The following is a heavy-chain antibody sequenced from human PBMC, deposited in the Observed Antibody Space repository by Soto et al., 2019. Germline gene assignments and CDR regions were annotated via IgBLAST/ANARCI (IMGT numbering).Heavy chain of an antibody. V-gene: IGHV3-30*18. J-gene: IGHJ4*02. Sequence: GGSLRLSCAGSGFTFRWFGMNWVRQAPGKGLEWVARISNDGSNEYHVDSVKGRFTISRDNSKNTLYLQMDSLRAEDTTVYYCAKGEVRGIIPSYFDYWGLGTLVTVS. CDR1: GFTFRWFG. CDR2: ISNDGSNE. CDR3: AKGEVRGIIPSYFDY. D-gene: IGHD3-10*01.